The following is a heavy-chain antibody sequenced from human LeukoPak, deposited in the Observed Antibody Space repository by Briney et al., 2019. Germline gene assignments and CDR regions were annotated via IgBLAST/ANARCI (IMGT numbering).Heavy chain of an antibody. CDR1: GFTFSSYG. CDR2: ICYDASNK. V-gene: IGHV3-33*01. D-gene: IGHD3-16*02. Sequence: GRSLRLSCAASGFTFSSYGMHWVRQAPGKGLEWVAVICYDASNKYYADSVKGRFTISRDNSKNTLYLQMNSLRAEDTAVYYCAREFGIYLGELSLGGYWGQGTLVTVSS. CDR3: AREFGIYLGELSLGGY. J-gene: IGHJ4*02.